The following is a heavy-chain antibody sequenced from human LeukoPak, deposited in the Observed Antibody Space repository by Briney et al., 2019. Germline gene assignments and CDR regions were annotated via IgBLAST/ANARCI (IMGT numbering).Heavy chain of an antibody. V-gene: IGHV3-23*01. CDR1: GFTFSSYA. CDR3: ARYIYGWYFDY. J-gene: IGHJ4*02. CDR2: VSNSGGVST. D-gene: IGHD5-18*01. Sequence: GGSLRLSCAASGFTFSSYAMSWVRQAPGKGLEWVSIVSNSGGVSTYYADSVKGRFTISRDTAKNTLYLQMNSLRVEDTAVYYCARYIYGWYFDYWGQGTLVTVSS.